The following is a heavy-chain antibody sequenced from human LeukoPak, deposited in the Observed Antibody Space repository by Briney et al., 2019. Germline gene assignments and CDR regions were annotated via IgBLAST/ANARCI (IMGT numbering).Heavy chain of an antibody. CDR3: ARDKCSSTSCYLFDY. CDR2: ISYDGSNK. Sequence: GGSLRLSCVASGITFSSYAMHWVRQAPGKGLEWVAVISYDGSNKYYADSVKGRFTISRDNSKNTLYLQMNSLRAEDTAVYYCARDKCSSTSCYLFDYWGQGTLVTVSS. J-gene: IGHJ4*02. D-gene: IGHD2-2*01. V-gene: IGHV3-30-3*01. CDR1: GITFSSYA.